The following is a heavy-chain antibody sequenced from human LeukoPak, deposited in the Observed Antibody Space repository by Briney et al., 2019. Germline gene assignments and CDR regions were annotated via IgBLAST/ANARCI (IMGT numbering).Heavy chain of an antibody. CDR1: GVSFDDYY. D-gene: IGHD4-17*01. Sequence: SETLSLTCAVSGVSFDDYYWAWVRQTPGKGLEWIGEINHSGYTNDSPSLKSRVTLSIDTSRKQFSLNLRSVTVADAGTYYCTRMTTGHDYWGQGTLVTVSS. J-gene: IGHJ4*02. V-gene: IGHV4-34*01. CDR2: INHSGYT. CDR3: TRMTTGHDY.